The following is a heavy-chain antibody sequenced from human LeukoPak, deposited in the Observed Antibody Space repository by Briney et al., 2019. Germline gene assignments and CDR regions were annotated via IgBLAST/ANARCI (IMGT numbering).Heavy chain of an antibody. J-gene: IGHJ4*02. V-gene: IGHV1-2*06. Sequence: ASVKVSCKASGYTFTGYYMHWVRQAPGQGLEWVGRINPNSGGTNYAQKFQGRVTMTRDTSISTAYMELSRLRSDDTAVYYCARDEDYYDSSDGDYWGQGTLVTVSS. CDR1: GYTFTGYY. CDR2: INPNSGGT. D-gene: IGHD3-22*01. CDR3: ARDEDYYDSSDGDY.